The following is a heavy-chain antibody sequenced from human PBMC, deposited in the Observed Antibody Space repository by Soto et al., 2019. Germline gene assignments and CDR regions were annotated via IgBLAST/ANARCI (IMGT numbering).Heavy chain of an antibody. V-gene: IGHV4-39*01. CDR3: ASSMTRLVTLDY. CDR2: IYYNGGT. J-gene: IGHJ4*02. D-gene: IGHD6-19*01. CDR1: GGSISSSSYY. Sequence: QLELQESGPGLVKPSETLSLTCTVSGGSISSSSYYWGWIRQPPGQGLGLIGSIYYNGGTYYNPSLKSRVTISVDTSRQQFHLKLSSVTAADAAVYYCASSMTRLVTLDYWGKGTLVTVSS.